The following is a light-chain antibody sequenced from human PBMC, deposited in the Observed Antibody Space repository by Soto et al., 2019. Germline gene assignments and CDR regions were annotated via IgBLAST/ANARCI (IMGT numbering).Light chain of an antibody. CDR2: DAS. V-gene: IGKV3-15*01. CDR3: QEYNNWPYT. CDR1: QSVGSN. J-gene: IGKJ5*01. Sequence: EIVMTQSPSTLSESPGERAPHSCRASQSVGSNLAWYQQKPGQAPRLLIYDASTRATGIPASFSGSGSGTEFTLTIRSLQSEDSAVYYCQEYNNWPYTFGQGTRMEIK.